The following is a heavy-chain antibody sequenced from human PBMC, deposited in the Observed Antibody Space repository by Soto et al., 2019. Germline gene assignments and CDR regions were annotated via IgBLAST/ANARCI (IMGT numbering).Heavy chain of an antibody. CDR2: FDPEDGET. CDR1: GYTLTELS. J-gene: IGHJ3*02. V-gene: IGHV1-24*01. CDR3: ATFEFGTGATCCGPFDI. Sequence: ASVKVSCKVSGYTLTELSMHWVRQAPGKGLEWMGGFDPEDGETIYAQKYQGRVTMTEDTSTDTAYMELSSLRSEDTAVYYCATFEFGTGATCCGPFDIWGQGTMVTVSS. D-gene: IGHD2-8*02.